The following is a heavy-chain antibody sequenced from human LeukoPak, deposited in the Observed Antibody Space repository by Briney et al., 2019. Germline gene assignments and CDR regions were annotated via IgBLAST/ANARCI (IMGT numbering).Heavy chain of an antibody. J-gene: IGHJ4*02. CDR2: IYHSGST. CDR3: ARENPSGYYNRPIDY. Sequence: SETLSLTCAVSSGSISSGGYSWSWIRQPPGKGLEWIGYIYHSGSTYYNPSLKSRVTISVDRSKNQFSLKLSSVTAADTAVYYCARENPSGYYNRPIDYWGQGTLVTVSS. V-gene: IGHV4-30-2*01. D-gene: IGHD3-22*01. CDR1: SGSISSGGYS.